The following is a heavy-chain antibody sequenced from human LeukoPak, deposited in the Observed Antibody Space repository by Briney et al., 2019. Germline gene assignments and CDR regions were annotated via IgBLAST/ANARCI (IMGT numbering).Heavy chain of an antibody. CDR2: INHSGST. D-gene: IGHD1/OR15-1a*01. CDR1: GGSFSGYY. V-gene: IGHV4-34*01. Sequence: PSETLSLTCAVYGGSFSGYYWSWIRQPPGKGLEWIGEINHSGSTNYNPSLKSRVTISVDTSKNQFSLKLSSVTAADTAVYGCASCEQDVWGKGTTVTVSS. J-gene: IGHJ6*04. CDR3: ASCEQDV.